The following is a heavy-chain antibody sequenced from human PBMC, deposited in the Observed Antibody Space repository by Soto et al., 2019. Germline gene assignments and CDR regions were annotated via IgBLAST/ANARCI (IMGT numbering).Heavy chain of an antibody. CDR2: MNPNSGNT. J-gene: IGHJ3*02. V-gene: IGHV1-8*01. CDR1: GYTFTSYD. D-gene: IGHD3-3*01. Sequence: ASVKVSCKASGYTFTSYDINWVRQATGQGLEWMGWMNPNSGNTGYAQKFQGRVTMTRNTSISTAYMELSSLRSEDTAVYYCARGPVEWLYLSDAFDIWVQGTMVTVSS. CDR3: ARGPVEWLYLSDAFDI.